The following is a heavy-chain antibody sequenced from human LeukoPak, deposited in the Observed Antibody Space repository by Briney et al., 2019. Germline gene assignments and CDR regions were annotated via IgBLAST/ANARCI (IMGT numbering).Heavy chain of an antibody. CDR1: GFTVSSNY. V-gene: IGHV3-53*04. CDR2: IYSGGST. D-gene: IGHD2-21*02. Sequence: PGGSLRLSCAASGFTVSSNYMSWVRQAPGKGLEWVSVIYSGGSTYYADSVKGRFTISRHNSKNTLYLQMNSLRAEDTAVYYCAKVPFVVVTAIPPDYWGQGTLVTVSS. CDR3: AKVPFVVVTAIPPDY. J-gene: IGHJ4*02.